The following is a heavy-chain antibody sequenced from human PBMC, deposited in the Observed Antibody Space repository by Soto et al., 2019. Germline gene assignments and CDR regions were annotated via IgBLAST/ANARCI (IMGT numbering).Heavy chain of an antibody. Sequence: PGGSLRLSCAASGFTFSDYYMSWIRQAPGKGLEWVSYISSSSGYTNYADSVKGRFTISRDNVEKSLYLQMNSLRAEDTAVYYCARALPVAGTSGVDYWGQGTLVTVSS. V-gene: IGHV3-11*06. J-gene: IGHJ4*02. CDR2: ISSSSGYT. CDR3: ARALPVAGTSGVDY. D-gene: IGHD6-19*01. CDR1: GFTFSDYY.